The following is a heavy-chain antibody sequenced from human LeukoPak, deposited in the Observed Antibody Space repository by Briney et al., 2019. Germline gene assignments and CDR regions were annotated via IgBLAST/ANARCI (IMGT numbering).Heavy chain of an antibody. CDR1: GVTFSTYS. Sequence: GGSLRLSCAASGVTFSTYSMSWVRQAPGKGLEWVSYISGSSDAIYYADSVKGRFTISRDNAKNSLYLQMNSLRDEDTAVYYCARYFGDPQGMDVWGQGATVTVSS. CDR3: ARYFGDPQGMDV. D-gene: IGHD3-10*01. V-gene: IGHV3-48*02. J-gene: IGHJ6*02. CDR2: ISGSSDAI.